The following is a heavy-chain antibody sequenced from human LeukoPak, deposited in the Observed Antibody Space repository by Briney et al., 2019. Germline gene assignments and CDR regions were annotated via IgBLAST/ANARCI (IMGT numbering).Heavy chain of an antibody. CDR1: GGTFSSYA. CDR2: IIPIFGTA. CDR3: ARGPAGSRATLAS. J-gene: IGHJ5*02. D-gene: IGHD6-19*01. V-gene: IGHV1-69*13. Sequence: SVKVSCKASGGTFSSYAISWVRQAPGQGLEWMGGIIPIFGTANYAQKFQGRVTTTADESTSTAYMELSSLRSEDTAVYYCARGPAGSRATLASWGQGTLVTVSS.